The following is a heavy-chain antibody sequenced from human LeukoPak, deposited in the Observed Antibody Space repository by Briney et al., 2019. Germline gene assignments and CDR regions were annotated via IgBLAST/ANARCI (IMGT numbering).Heavy chain of an antibody. Sequence: GESLKISCKGSGYSFTNHWIGWVRQMPGKGLEWVGSIYPGDSDTRYSPSFQGQVTISADKSISTAYLQWSSLKASDTAMYYCARRRDLYSGSYYPFDYWGQGTLVTVSS. CDR1: GYSFTNHW. V-gene: IGHV5-51*01. CDR2: IYPGDSDT. J-gene: IGHJ4*02. CDR3: ARRRDLYSGSYYPFDY. D-gene: IGHD1-26*01.